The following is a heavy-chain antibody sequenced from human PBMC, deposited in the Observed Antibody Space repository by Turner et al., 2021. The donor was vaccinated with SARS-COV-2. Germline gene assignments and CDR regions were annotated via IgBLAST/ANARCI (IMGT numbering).Heavy chain of an antibody. D-gene: IGHD3-10*01. CDR2: IYYSGST. CDR3: ARQGSGSYYAVPHY. CDR1: GGSISSSYYY. Sequence: QLQLQESGPGLVKPSETLSLTCTVTGGSISSSYYYWGWIRQPPGKGLEWIGSIYYSGSTYYNPSLKSRVTISVDTSKNQCSLKLSSVTAADTAVYYCARQGSGSYYAVPHYWGQGTLVTVSS. J-gene: IGHJ4*02. V-gene: IGHV4-39*01.